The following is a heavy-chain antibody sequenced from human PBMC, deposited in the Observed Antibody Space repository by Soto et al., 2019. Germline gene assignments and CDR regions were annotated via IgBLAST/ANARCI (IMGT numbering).Heavy chain of an antibody. CDR3: ARDLFSGNSLHYYSGMDV. CDR1: GGYFSGYY. Sequence: SETLSLTCAVYGGYFSGYYWSWIRQPPGKGLEWIGEINHSGSTNYNPSLKSRVTISVDTSKNQFSLKLTSVTAADTAVYYCARDLFSGNSLHYYSGMDVWGQGTTVTVSS. CDR2: INHSGST. V-gene: IGHV4-34*01. J-gene: IGHJ6*02. D-gene: IGHD1-26*01.